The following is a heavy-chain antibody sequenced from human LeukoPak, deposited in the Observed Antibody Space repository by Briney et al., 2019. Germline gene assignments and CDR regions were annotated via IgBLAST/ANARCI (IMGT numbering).Heavy chain of an antibody. D-gene: IGHD4-17*01. CDR2: MNPNSGNT. Sequence: ASVKVSCKASGYTFTSYDINWVRQASGQGLEWMGWMNPNSGNTGYAQKFQGRVTMTRNTSISTAYMELSSLRSEDTAVYYCARVGLYGDKYYYYYYGMDVWGQGTTVTVSS. V-gene: IGHV1-8*01. CDR1: GYTFTSYD. J-gene: IGHJ6*02. CDR3: ARVGLYGDKYYYYYYGMDV.